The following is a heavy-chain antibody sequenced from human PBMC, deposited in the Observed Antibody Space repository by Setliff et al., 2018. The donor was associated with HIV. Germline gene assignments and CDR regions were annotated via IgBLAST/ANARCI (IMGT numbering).Heavy chain of an antibody. CDR1: GLIFGDHA. J-gene: IGHJ3*02. D-gene: IGHD3-10*01. CDR2: IWFDESKR. CDR3: AKLLWFGESAFDI. Sequence: SLRLSCTASGLIFGDHAMSWVRQAPGKGLEWVAVIWFDESKRYYADSVKGRFTISRDNSKNTLYLEMSSLRPEDTAIYYCAKLLWFGESAFDIWGQGTMVTVSS. V-gene: IGHV3-33*06.